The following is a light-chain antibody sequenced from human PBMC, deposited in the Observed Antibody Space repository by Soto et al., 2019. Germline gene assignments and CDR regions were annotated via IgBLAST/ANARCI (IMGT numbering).Light chain of an antibody. V-gene: IGKV1-5*01. CDR2: DAS. CDR1: QSISSW. CDR3: QHYNSYPWT. J-gene: IGKJ1*01. Sequence: DILMTQSPSTLSASVGDRVTITCRASQSISSWLAWYQQKPGKAPKLLIYDASSLESGVPSRFSGSGSGTEFTLTISSLQPDDFATYYCQHYNSYPWTFGQGTKVEIK.